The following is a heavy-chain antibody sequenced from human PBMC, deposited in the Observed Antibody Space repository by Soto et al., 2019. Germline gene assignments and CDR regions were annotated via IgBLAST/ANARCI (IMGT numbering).Heavy chain of an antibody. D-gene: IGHD5-18*01. Sequence: QVQLVQSGAEVKKPGASVKVSCKASGYTFTSYDINWVRQATGQGLEWMGWMNPNSGNTGYAQKFQGRVTMSRNTSRSQAYMVLRSLRSEDTAVYYCAGEGGYSYGFDYWGQGTLVTVSS. V-gene: IGHV1-8*01. J-gene: IGHJ4*02. CDR3: AGEGGYSYGFDY. CDR2: MNPNSGNT. CDR1: GYTFTSYD.